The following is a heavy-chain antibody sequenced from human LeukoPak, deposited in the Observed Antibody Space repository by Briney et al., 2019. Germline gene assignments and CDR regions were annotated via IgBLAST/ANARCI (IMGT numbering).Heavy chain of an antibody. Sequence: SETLSLTCAVYGGSFSGYYWSWIRQPPGKGLEWIGEINHSGSTNYNPSLKSRVTISVDTSKNQFSLKLSSVTAADTAVYHCAREPRGYSYGSGIDYWGQGTLVTVSS. CDR2: INHSGST. CDR1: GGSFSGYY. J-gene: IGHJ4*02. D-gene: IGHD5-18*01. CDR3: AREPRGYSYGSGIDY. V-gene: IGHV4-34*01.